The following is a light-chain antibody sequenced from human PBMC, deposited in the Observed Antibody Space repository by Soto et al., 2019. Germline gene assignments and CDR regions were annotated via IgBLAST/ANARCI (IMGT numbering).Light chain of an antibody. CDR1: QRISSW. CDR2: DAS. Sequence: DIQMTQSPSTLSASVGDRVTITCRASQRISSWLAWYQQKPGKAPKLLIYDASSLESGVPSRFSGSGSGTQFTLTISSLQPDDFATEYCQQYNSYSPETFGPGTKVEIK. J-gene: IGKJ1*01. V-gene: IGKV1-5*01. CDR3: QQYNSYSPET.